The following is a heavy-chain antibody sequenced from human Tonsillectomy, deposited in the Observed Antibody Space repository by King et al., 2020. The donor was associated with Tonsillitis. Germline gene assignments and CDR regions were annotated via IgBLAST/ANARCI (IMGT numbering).Heavy chain of an antibody. Sequence: VQLVESGGGLVQPGGSLRLSCAASGLTFSNYWMSWVRQAPGKGLEWVANIKTDGGENNYVDSLKGRFTISRDNAKNSLYLQMNSLRAEDTAVYYCARDRWLDYWGQGTLVTVSS. J-gene: IGHJ4*02. V-gene: IGHV3-7*03. CDR1: GLTFSNYW. CDR2: IKTDGGEN. CDR3: ARDRWLDY. D-gene: IGHD5-12*01.